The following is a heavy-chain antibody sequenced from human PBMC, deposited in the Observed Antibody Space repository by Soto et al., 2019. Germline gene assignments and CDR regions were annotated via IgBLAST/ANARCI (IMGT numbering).Heavy chain of an antibody. CDR1: GGSISSSSYY. CDR3: ARPGYQLPVGGMDV. V-gene: IGHV4-39*01. J-gene: IGHJ6*02. CDR2: IYYSGST. D-gene: IGHD2-2*01. Sequence: SETLSLTCTVSGGSISSSSYYWGWIRQPPGKGLEWIGSIYYSGSTYYNPSLKSRVTISVDTSKNQFSLKLSSVTAADTAVYYCARPGYQLPVGGMDVWGQGTTVTVSS.